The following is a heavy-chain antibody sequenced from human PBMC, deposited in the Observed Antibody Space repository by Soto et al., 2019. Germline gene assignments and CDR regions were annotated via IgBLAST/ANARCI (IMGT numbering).Heavy chain of an antibody. Sequence: QVQLVQSGAEVKKPGSSVKVSCKASGGTFSSYAISWVRQAPGQGLEWMGGIIPIFGTANYAQEFQGRVTIAADESTSTAYMGLSSRRSDDTAVYYCARERTGGRGRWLQPYYFDYWGQGTLVTVS. D-gene: IGHD3-16*01. J-gene: IGHJ4*02. CDR2: IIPIFGTA. CDR1: GGTFSSYA. V-gene: IGHV1-69*01. CDR3: ARERTGGRGRWLQPYYFDY.